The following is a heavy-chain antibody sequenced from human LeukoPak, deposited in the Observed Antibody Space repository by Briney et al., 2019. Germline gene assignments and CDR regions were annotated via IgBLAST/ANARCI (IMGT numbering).Heavy chain of an antibody. Sequence: ASVKVSCKASGYTFTGYYLHWVRQAPGQGLEWMGWIHPNSGGTSYAQRFQGRVTMTRDTSISTAYMGLSSLRSDDTALYFCARLASVPGWGQGTLVTVSS. J-gene: IGHJ1*01. CDR3: ARLASVPG. D-gene: IGHD6-19*01. CDR2: IHPNSGGT. CDR1: GYTFTGYY. V-gene: IGHV1-2*02.